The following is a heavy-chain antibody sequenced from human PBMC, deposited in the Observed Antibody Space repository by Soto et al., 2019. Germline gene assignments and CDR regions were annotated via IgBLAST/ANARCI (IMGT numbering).Heavy chain of an antibody. V-gene: IGHV4-59*08. CDR2: IFYSGST. D-gene: IGHD3-22*01. J-gene: IGHJ6*02. CDR1: GGSINAFF. CDR3: ARASMILKEEAYYYYGMDV. Sequence: PSETLSLTCTVSGGSINAFFWSWVRQPPGKGLESIGYIFYSGSTNYNPSLKSRVTISVDTSKNQFSLKLSSVTAADTAVYYCARASMILKEEAYYYYGMDVWGQGTTVTVSS.